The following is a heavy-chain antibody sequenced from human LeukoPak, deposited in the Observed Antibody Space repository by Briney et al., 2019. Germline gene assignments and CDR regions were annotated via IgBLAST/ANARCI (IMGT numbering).Heavy chain of an antibody. V-gene: IGHV4-34*01. Sequence: PSETLSLTCAVYGGSFSGYYWSWIRHPPGKGLEWIGEINHSGRTNYNPSLKSRVTISVDTSKNQCSLKLSSVTASDTAVYYCARGLGELGPFDYWGQGTMVTVSS. D-gene: IGHD1-26*01. CDR1: GGSFSGYY. CDR3: ARGLGELGPFDY. CDR2: INHSGRT. J-gene: IGHJ4*02.